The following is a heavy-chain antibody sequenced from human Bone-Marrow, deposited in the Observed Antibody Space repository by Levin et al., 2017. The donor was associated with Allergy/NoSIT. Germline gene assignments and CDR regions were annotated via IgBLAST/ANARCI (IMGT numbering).Heavy chain of an antibody. Sequence: GGSLRLSCAASGFTVSDSYMTWVRQAPGKGLEWVSVTFSGGNTYYADSVKGRFTISRDNSKNTLYLQMNSLRAEDTAVYYGAREPLGEGDSNTWGSYYYGLDVWGQGTTVTVSS. D-gene: IGHD2/OR15-2a*01. J-gene: IGHJ6*02. CDR3: AREPLGEGDSNTWGSYYYGLDV. CDR2: TFSGGNT. V-gene: IGHV3-53*01. CDR1: GFTVSDSY.